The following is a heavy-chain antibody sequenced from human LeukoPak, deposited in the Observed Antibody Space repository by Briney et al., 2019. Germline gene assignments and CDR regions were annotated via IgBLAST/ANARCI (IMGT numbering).Heavy chain of an antibody. CDR2: ISYDGSNK. D-gene: IGHD1-20*01. CDR1: GFTFSTYG. CDR3: AKALLTGTYYYYAMDV. Sequence: GRSLRLSCAASGFTFSTYGVHWVRQAPGKGLEWVAVISYDGSNKYYADSVKGRFTISRDNSMNTLYLQMNSLRAEDTAVYHCAKALLTGTYYYYAMDVWGQGTTVTVSS. V-gene: IGHV3-30*18. J-gene: IGHJ6*02.